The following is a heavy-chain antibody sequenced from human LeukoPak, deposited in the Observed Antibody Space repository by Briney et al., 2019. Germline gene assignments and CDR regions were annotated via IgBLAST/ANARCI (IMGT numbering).Heavy chain of an antibody. CDR3: ARGGVGATTYVWFDP. D-gene: IGHD1-26*01. CDR2: INPSGGST. V-gene: IGHV1-46*01. CDR1: GYAFTNYY. J-gene: IGHJ5*02. Sequence: ASVKVSCKASGYAFTNYYIHWVRQAPGQGLECMGIINPSGGSTSYAQKFQGRVTMTRDMSTSTVYMELSSLRSEDTAVYYCARGGVGATTYVWFDPWGQGTLVTVSS.